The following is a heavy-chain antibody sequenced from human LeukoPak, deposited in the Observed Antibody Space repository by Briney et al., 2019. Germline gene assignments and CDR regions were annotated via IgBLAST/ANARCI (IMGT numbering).Heavy chain of an antibody. Sequence: PGGSLRLSCTASGFTFSDYYMSWIRQTPGKGLEWLSYISDSSDIIYYADSVKGRFTFSRDNAKNSLYLQMNSLSADDTAVYYCARGHYELPVWGQGTLVTVSS. CDR2: ISDSSDII. J-gene: IGHJ4*02. CDR3: ARGHYELPV. D-gene: IGHD2-2*01. V-gene: IGHV3-11*01. CDR1: GFTFSDYY.